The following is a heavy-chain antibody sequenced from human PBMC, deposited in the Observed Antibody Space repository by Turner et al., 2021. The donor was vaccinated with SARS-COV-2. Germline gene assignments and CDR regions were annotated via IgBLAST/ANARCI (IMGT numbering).Heavy chain of an antibody. CDR3: AASRSVDY. Sequence: EVQLVESGGGLVQPGGSLRLSCAASGFTFSSDWMSWVRQAPGRGLEWVANIKQDGSEKYYVDSVRGRFTISRDNARNSLYLQMNSLRAEDTAVYYCAASRSVDYWGQGTQVTVSS. V-gene: IGHV3-7*03. CDR1: GFTFSSDW. CDR2: IKQDGSEK. J-gene: IGHJ4*02.